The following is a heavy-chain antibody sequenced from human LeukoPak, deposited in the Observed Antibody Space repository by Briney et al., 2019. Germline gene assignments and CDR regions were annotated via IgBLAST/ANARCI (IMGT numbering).Heavy chain of an antibody. V-gene: IGHV3-21*01. CDR3: VRVIYCSAGTCPYYFDF. Sequence: ETLSLTCAVYGGSFIGFHWNWIRQAPGKGLEWISSISDGSTYIFYADSVKGRFTISRDDAKHSLYLQMNSLRDEDTAMYYCVRVIYCSAGTCPYYFDFWGQGTLVTVSS. CDR1: GGSFIGFH. CDR2: ISDGSTYI. D-gene: IGHD2-15*01. J-gene: IGHJ4*02.